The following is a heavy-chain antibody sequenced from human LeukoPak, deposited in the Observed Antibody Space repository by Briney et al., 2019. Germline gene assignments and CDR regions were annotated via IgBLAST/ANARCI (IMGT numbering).Heavy chain of an antibody. CDR3: ARVNGDYERGGAPDY. CDR1: GFTFSTYT. Sequence: GGSLRLSCAASGFTFSTYTMNWVRQAPGKGLEWVSSISSSSIYIYYTDSVKGRFTITRDNARNSVYLQMNNLRAEDTAVYYCARVNGDYERGGAPDYWGQGTLVTVSS. J-gene: IGHJ4*02. CDR2: ISSSSIYI. D-gene: IGHD4-17*01. V-gene: IGHV3-21*01.